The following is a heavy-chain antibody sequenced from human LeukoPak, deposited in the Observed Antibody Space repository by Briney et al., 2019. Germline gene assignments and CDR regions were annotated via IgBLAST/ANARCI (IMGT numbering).Heavy chain of an antibody. J-gene: IGHJ6*02. CDR2: INHSGST. V-gene: IGHV4-39*07. CDR1: GGSISSGGYY. D-gene: IGHD6-13*01. CDR3: ARGDSSYYGMDV. Sequence: SETLSLTCTVSGGSISSGGYYWSWIRQPPGKGLEWIGEINHSGSTNYNPSLKSRVTISVDTSKNQFSLKLSSVTAADTAVYYCARGDSSYYGMDVWGQGTTVTVSS.